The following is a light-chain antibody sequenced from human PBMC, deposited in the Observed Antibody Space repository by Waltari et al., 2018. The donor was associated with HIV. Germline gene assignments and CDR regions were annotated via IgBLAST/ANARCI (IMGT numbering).Light chain of an antibody. CDR2: DVS. V-gene: IGLV2-23*02. CDR3: CSYAGSSTFAV. J-gene: IGLJ2*01. Sequence: QSALTQPASVSGSPGQSTTISCTGTSSAVGGYNYVSWYHQHPGKAPKLMIYDVSKRPSGVSNRFSGSKSGNTASLTISGLQAEDESDYYCCSYAGSSTFAVFGGGTKLTVL. CDR1: SSAVGGYNY.